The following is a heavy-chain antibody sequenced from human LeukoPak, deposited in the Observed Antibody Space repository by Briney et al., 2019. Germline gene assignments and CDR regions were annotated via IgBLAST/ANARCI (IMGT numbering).Heavy chain of an antibody. D-gene: IGHD6-19*01. Sequence: SETLSLTCTVSGGSISSYYWSRIRQPPGKGLEWIGYIYYSGSTNYDPSLKSRVTISVDTSKNQFSLKLSSVTAADTAVYYCARVAYSSGWYIDYWGQGTLVTVSS. CDR1: GGSISSYY. CDR3: ARVAYSSGWYIDY. CDR2: IYYSGST. V-gene: IGHV4-59*01. J-gene: IGHJ4*02.